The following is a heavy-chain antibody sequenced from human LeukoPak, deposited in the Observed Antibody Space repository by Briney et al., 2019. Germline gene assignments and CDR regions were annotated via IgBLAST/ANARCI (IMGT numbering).Heavy chain of an antibody. CDR2: IYYSGST. J-gene: IGHJ6*03. Sequence: PSETLSLTCTVSGGSISSYYWSWIRQPPGKGLEWIGYIYYSGSTNYNPSLKSRVTISVDTSKNQFSLKLSSVTAADTAVYYCAREQISNIAAHPLQYYYYYMDVWGKGTTVTVSS. V-gene: IGHV4-59*01. CDR1: GGSISSYY. CDR3: AREQISNIAAHPLQYYYYYMDV. D-gene: IGHD6-6*01.